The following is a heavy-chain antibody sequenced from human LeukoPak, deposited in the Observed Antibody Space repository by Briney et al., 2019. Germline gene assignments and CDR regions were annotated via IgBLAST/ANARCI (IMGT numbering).Heavy chain of an antibody. J-gene: IGHJ4*02. CDR3: ARGRRYYYDSSGYYF. Sequence: SETLSLTCAVYGFTFSGYYWSWIRQPPGKGLEWVGEINNSGSTNYYPSPKSRVTISVDTSANQFSQQLSSVPAADDAVYYYARGRRYYYDSSGYYFWGQGTLVTVSS. D-gene: IGHD3-22*01. CDR2: INNSGST. V-gene: IGHV4-34*01. CDR1: GFTFSGYY.